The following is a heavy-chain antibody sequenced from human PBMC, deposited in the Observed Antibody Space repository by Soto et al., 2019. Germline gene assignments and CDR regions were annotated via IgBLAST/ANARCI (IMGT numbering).Heavy chain of an antibody. J-gene: IGHJ3*02. V-gene: IGHV1-3*05. Sequence: QVQLVQSGAEEKKPGASVKVSCKASGYTFTSYAMHGVRQAPGQRLEWMGWINAGNGNTKYSQNCQGRVTITRDTSASTAYMELSSLSSEDTAVYYCARESVLWFGMWGRGAVDIWGQGTMVTVSS. CDR1: GYTFTSYA. D-gene: IGHD3-10*01. CDR3: ARESVLWFGMWGRGAVDI. CDR2: INAGNGNT.